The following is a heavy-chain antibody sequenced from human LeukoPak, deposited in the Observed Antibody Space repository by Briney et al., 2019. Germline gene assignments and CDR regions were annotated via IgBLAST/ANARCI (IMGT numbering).Heavy chain of an antibody. J-gene: IGHJ4*02. Sequence: GGSLRLSCAASGFPFSSHWLSWFRQSPGKGLEWVAHINQDGDEKYYVDSVKGRFTISRDNARNSQFLQMNSLRAEDTAVYYCASGGGWVFFNWGQGTLVTVSS. V-gene: IGHV3-7*01. D-gene: IGHD6-19*01. CDR1: GFPFSSHW. CDR3: ASGGGWVFFN. CDR2: INQDGDEK.